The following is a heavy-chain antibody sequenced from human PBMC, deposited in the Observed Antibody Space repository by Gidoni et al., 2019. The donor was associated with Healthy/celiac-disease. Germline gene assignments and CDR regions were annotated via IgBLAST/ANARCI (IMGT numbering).Heavy chain of an antibody. CDR2: ISWNSGSI. CDR1: GFTFDDYA. CDR3: AKGRSSGGVDY. Sequence: EVQLVESGGGLVQPGRSLRLSCAASGFTFDDYAMHWVRQAPGKGLEWVSGISWNSGSIGYADSVKGRFTISRDNAKNSLYLQMNSLRAEDTALYYCAKGRSSGGVDYWGQGTLVTVSS. V-gene: IGHV3-9*01. J-gene: IGHJ4*02. D-gene: IGHD1-26*01.